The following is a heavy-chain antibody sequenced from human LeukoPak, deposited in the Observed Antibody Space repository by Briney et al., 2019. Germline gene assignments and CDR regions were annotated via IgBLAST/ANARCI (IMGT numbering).Heavy chain of an antibody. V-gene: IGHV4-31*03. D-gene: IGHD3/OR15-3a*01. J-gene: IGHJ3*02. CDR1: GGSISSGGYY. Sequence: SETLSLTCTVSGGSISSGGYYWSWLRQHPGQGLEWIGYIYYSGSPYYNPSLKSRVTISVDTSKNQFSLKLSSVTAADTAVYYCARASMILGAFDIWGQGTMVTVSS. CDR3: ARASMILGAFDI. CDR2: IYYSGSP.